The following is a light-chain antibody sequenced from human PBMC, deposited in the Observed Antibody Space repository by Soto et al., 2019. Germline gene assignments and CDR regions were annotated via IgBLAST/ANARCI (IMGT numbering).Light chain of an antibody. CDR2: DAY. CDR3: KQRSNWPLT. CDR1: QSVSSY. Sequence: EIVLTQSPGTLSLSPGERATLSCRASQSVSSYLAWYQQKPGQAHRLLIYDAYNRATGIPARFSGSGSGTDFSLTISSLEPDDFAVYYCKQRSNWPLTFGGGTKGEI. J-gene: IGKJ4*01. V-gene: IGKV3-11*01.